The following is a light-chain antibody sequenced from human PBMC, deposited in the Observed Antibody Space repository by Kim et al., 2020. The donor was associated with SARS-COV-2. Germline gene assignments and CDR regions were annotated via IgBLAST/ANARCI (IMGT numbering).Light chain of an antibody. J-gene: IGKJ4*01. CDR1: QSVLYSSSNRNY. Sequence: ATINCKSSQSVLYSSSNRNYLAWYQQKAGQPPRLLIYWASTRESGVPDRFSGSASGTDFTLTISSLQAEDVAVYYCQQYYRTPLTFGGGTRVEIK. V-gene: IGKV4-1*01. CDR2: WAS. CDR3: QQYYRTPLT.